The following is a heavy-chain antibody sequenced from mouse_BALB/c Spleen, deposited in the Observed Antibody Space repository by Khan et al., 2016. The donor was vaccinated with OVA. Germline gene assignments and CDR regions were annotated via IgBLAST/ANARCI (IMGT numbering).Heavy chain of an antibody. D-gene: IGHD1-1*02. CDR2: INPNNGGT. Sequence: QVQLQQPGAELVKPGASVKLSCKASGYTFTSYWMHWVKLRPGQGLEWIGEINPNNGGTNYNEKFKSKATLTVDKSSSTAYMQLSSLTSVDSAVYDCTKGSCPYYAMAYWGQGTSVTVSS. CDR1: GYTFTSYW. J-gene: IGHJ4*01. V-gene: IGHV1S81*02. CDR3: TKGSCPYYAMAY.